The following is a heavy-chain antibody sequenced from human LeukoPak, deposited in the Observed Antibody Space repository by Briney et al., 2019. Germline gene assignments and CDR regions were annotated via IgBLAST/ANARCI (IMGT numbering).Heavy chain of an antibody. Sequence: PSETLSLTCAVYGGSFSGYYWSWIRQPPGEGLEWIGEINHSGSTNYNPSLKSRVTISVDTSKNQFSLKLSSVTAADTAVYYCARDGEMATIENYFAYWGQGTLVTVSS. CDR1: GGSFSGYY. CDR2: INHSGST. D-gene: IGHD5-24*01. V-gene: IGHV4-34*01. CDR3: ARDGEMATIENYFAY. J-gene: IGHJ4*02.